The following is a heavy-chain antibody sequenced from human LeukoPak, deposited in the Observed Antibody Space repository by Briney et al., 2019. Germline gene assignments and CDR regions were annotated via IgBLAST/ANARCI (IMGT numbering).Heavy chain of an antibody. Sequence: PGGSLRLSCAASGFTFSRYGIHWVRQGPGKGLEWVAFIKYDGTNKYYADSVKGRFTISRDNSENTLYLQMNSLRAEDTAVYYCAREQWLGVGAFDIWGQGTMVTVSS. V-gene: IGHV3-30*02. CDR3: AREQWLGVGAFDI. CDR1: GFTFSRYG. CDR2: IKYDGTNK. J-gene: IGHJ3*02. D-gene: IGHD6-19*01.